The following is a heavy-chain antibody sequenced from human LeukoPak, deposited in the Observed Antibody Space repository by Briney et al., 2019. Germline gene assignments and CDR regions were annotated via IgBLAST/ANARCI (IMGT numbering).Heavy chain of an antibody. CDR2: ISSSGTI. Sequence: GGSLRLSCAASGFTFRSYEMNWVRQAPGKGLEWISYISSSGTIYYAGSVKGGFTISRDNAKNSLYLHMNSLRAEDTAVYYCARGGYCSGGTCYSYNAFDLWGQGTMVTVSS. J-gene: IGHJ3*01. D-gene: IGHD2-15*01. V-gene: IGHV3-48*03. CDR3: ARGGYCSGGTCYSYNAFDL. CDR1: GFTFRSYE.